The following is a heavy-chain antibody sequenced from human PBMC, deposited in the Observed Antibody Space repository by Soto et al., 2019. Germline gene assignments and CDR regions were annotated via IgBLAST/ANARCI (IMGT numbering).Heavy chain of an antibody. CDR1: GYTFTSYA. Sequence: ASVKVSCKASGYTFTSYAMHWVRQAPGQRLEWMGWINAGNGNTKYSQKFQGRVTITRDTSASTAYMELSSLRSEDTAVYYCAREGRPYYDILTGYYPFAYWGQGTLVTVSS. CDR2: INAGNGNT. CDR3: AREGRPYYDILTGYYPFAY. V-gene: IGHV1-3*01. J-gene: IGHJ4*02. D-gene: IGHD3-9*01.